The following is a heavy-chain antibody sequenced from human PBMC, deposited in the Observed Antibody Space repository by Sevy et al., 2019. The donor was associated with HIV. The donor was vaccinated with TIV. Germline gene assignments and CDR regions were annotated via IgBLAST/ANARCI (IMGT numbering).Heavy chain of an antibody. Sequence: GSLRLSCAASGFSFSSYGMHWVRQAPGKGLEWMSYIQYDGSNKDYADSVKGRFTISRDNPKNTLYLQMNSLRVEDTAVFYCVKEGGGEGGDHWGQGTLVTVSS. CDR1: GFSFSSYG. D-gene: IGHD2-21*01. V-gene: IGHV3-30*02. CDR3: VKEGGGEGGDH. J-gene: IGHJ4*02. CDR2: IQYDGSNK.